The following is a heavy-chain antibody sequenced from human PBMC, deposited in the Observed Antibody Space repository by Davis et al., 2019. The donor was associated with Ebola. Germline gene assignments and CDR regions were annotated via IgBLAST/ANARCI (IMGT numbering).Heavy chain of an antibody. D-gene: IGHD2-2*01. J-gene: IGHJ4*02. CDR3: AVSAFEYHIDY. CDR1: GFTFSDYS. CDR2: ISSSSSYI. V-gene: IGHV3-21*04. Sequence: GESLKISCAASGFTFSDYSMNWVRQAPGKGLEWVSSISSSSSYIYYADSVKGRFTISRDNAKNLLYLQMNSLRAEDTAVYYCAVSAFEYHIDYWGQGTLVTVSS.